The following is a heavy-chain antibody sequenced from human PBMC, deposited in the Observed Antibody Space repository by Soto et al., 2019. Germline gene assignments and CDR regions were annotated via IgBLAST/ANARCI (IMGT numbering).Heavy chain of an antibody. Sequence: QVQLQESGPGLVKPSQTLSLTCTVSGGSISSGGYYWSWIRQHPGKGLEWIGYIYYSGSTYYNPSLKSRVTMSVDTSKNQFSLKLSSVTAADTAVYYCARGGYYDSSGPYYYYGMDVWGQGTTVTVSS. CDR3: ARGGYYDSSGPYYYYGMDV. CDR2: IYYSGST. V-gene: IGHV4-31*03. J-gene: IGHJ6*02. CDR1: GGSISSGGYY. D-gene: IGHD3-22*01.